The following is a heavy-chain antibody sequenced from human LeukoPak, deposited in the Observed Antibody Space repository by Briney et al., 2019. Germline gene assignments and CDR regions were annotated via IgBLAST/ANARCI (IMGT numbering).Heavy chain of an antibody. V-gene: IGHV1-2*02. D-gene: IGHD3-10*01. CDR2: INPRGGAT. J-gene: IGHJ4*02. CDR3: APARRKIWLGDLLFSPFDH. Sequence: ASVKVSCKASGYSFADFYMHWVRQAPGQGLEWMGWINPRGGATNYARKFQARVAMTWATSISTAYLEVTRLRSDDTAVYYCAPARRKIWLGDLLFSPFDHWGQGTLVTVSS. CDR1: GYSFADFY.